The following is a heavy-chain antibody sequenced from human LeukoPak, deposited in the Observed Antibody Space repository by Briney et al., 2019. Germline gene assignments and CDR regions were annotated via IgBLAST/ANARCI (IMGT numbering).Heavy chain of an antibody. J-gene: IGHJ5*01. V-gene: IGHV3-33*01. CDR1: GYIFSNYG. CDR2: IWYDERKT. Sequence: GGSLRLSCAASGYIFSNYGMHWVRQAPGKGLEWVAVIWYDERKTLYADSVKGRFTISRDKSTNTLYLQMNSLRVEDTAVYYCARAERQEWFNSWGQGTLVTVSS. CDR3: ARAERQEWFNS.